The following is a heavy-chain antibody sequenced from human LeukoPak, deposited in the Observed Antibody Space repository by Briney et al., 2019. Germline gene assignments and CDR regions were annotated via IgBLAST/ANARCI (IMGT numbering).Heavy chain of an antibody. J-gene: IGHJ4*02. CDR3: ARDHGLQMIARRGFDF. V-gene: IGHV3-30*04. D-gene: IGHD2-21*01. CDR2: ISHDGKNK. Sequence: PGGSLRLSCTASVYTLSSHSMLWVRQAQRKGREWVVVISHDGKNKFYADSVKGRFSISRGNARNTLSLEMSSLRAEDTAIYYCARDHGLQMIARRGFDFWGQGTLVTVSS. CDR1: VYTLSSHS.